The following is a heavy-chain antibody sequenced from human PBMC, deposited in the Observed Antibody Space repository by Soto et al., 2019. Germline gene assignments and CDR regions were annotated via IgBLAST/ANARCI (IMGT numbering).Heavy chain of an antibody. CDR1: GFTFSSYA. CDR3: AKDQGSYSLY. CDR2: ISGSGGSI. J-gene: IGHJ4*02. D-gene: IGHD1-26*01. V-gene: IGHV3-23*01. Sequence: EVQLLESGGGLVQPGGSLRLSCAASGFTFSSYAMSWVRQATGKGLEWVSAISGSGGSIYYADSGKGRFTISRDNSKNTLYLQINSLRAEDTAVYYCAKDQGSYSLYWGRGTLVTVSS.